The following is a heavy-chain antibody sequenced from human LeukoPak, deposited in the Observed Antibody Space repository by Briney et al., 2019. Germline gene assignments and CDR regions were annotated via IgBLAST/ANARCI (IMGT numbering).Heavy chain of an antibody. D-gene: IGHD2-2*01. CDR2: ISGSGGST. CDR1: GFTFSSYA. J-gene: IGHJ4*02. Sequence: GGSLGLSCAASGFTFSSYAMSWVRQAPGKGLEWVSAISGSGGSTYYADSVKGRFTISRDNSKNTLYLQMNSLRAEDTVVYYCATGYCSSTSCVDYWGQGTLVTVSS. V-gene: IGHV3-23*01. CDR3: ATGYCSSTSCVDY.